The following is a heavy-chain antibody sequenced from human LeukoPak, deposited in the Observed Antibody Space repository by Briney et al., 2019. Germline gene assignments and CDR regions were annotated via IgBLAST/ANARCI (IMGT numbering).Heavy chain of an antibody. CDR1: GYTFTGYY. J-gene: IGHJ4*02. CDR2: INPNSGGT. Sequence: ASVKVSCKASGYTFTGYYMHWVRQAPGQGVEWMGWINPNSGGTNYAQKFQGRVTMTRDTSISTAYMELSRLRSDDTAVYYCARDRGLRAYYFDYWGQGTLVTVSS. CDR3: ARDRGLRAYYFDY. V-gene: IGHV1-2*02. D-gene: IGHD3-10*01.